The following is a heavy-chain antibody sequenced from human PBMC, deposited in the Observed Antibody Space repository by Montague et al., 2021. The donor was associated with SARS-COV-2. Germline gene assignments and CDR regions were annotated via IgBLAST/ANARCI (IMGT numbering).Heavy chain of an antibody. CDR1: GGSISSSSYY. CDR3: ARDLWGWVSVEGSFDF. Sequence: SETLSLTCTVSGGSISSSSYYWGWIRQPPGKGLEWIGSIYYSGCTYYNPSLKSRVTISVDTSKNQFSLKLSSVTAADTAVYYCARDLWGWVSVEGSFDFWGQGTLVTVSS. V-gene: IGHV4-39*07. D-gene: IGHD3-16*01. J-gene: IGHJ4*02. CDR2: IYYSGCT.